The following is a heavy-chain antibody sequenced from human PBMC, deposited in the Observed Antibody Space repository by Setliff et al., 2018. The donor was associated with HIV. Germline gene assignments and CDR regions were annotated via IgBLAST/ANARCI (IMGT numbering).Heavy chain of an antibody. Sequence: PSETLSLTCTVSGGSISSSSYYWGWIRQAPGKGLEWVANIGQDGSEKNYVDSVKGRFTISRDNAKNMLFLQMNSLRAEDTAVYYCARAHDNHDSSGYSHDSWGQGSLVTVSS. CDR3: ARAHDNHDSSGYSHDS. CDR2: IGQDGSEK. V-gene: IGHV3-7*01. CDR1: GGSISSSSYY. D-gene: IGHD3-22*01. J-gene: IGHJ4*02.